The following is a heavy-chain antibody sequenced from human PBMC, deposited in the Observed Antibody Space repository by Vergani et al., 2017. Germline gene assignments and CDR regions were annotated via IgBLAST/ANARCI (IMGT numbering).Heavy chain of an antibody. CDR3: AREADYDYVSGSYRYRRGWDYYYGMDV. D-gene: IGHD3-16*02. CDR2: IIPIFGTA. V-gene: IGHV1-69*01. Sequence: QVQLVQSGAEVKKPGSSVKVSCKASGGTFSSYAISWVRQAPGQGLEWMGGIIPIFGTANYAQKFQGRVTITADESTSTAYMELSSLRSEDTAVYYCAREADYDYVSGSYRYRRGWDYYYGMDVWGQGTTVTVSS. J-gene: IGHJ6*02. CDR1: GGTFSSYA.